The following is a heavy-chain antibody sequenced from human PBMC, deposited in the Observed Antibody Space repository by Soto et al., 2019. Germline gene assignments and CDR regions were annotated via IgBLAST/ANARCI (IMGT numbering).Heavy chain of an antibody. J-gene: IGHJ4*02. Sequence: GEALKISCKGSGYSSTRYSIGWVLQGPVKGLQWMEIIDPGDSDPIYSPSIQGQVTSAAVNSISTAYLQWSSLKAPDTAMYSCAALLARAPGYSGQGARVSV. D-gene: IGHD2-21*01. CDR2: IDPGDSDP. CDR1: GYSSTRYS. V-gene: IGHV5-51*01. CDR3: AALLARAPGY.